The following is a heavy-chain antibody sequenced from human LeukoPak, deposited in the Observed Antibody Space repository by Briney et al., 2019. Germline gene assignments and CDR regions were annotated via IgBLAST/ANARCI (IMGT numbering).Heavy chain of an antibody. CDR3: ARAAYSGSYHSDY. Sequence: SETLSLTCTVSGGSVNSGSYYWNWIRQPPGKGLEWIGYIYYSGSTNYNPSLKSRVTISVDTSRNQFSLKLSSVTAADTAVYYCARAAYSGSYHSDYWGQGTLVTVSS. CDR1: GGSVNSGSYY. CDR2: IYYSGST. D-gene: IGHD1-26*01. J-gene: IGHJ4*02. V-gene: IGHV4-61*01.